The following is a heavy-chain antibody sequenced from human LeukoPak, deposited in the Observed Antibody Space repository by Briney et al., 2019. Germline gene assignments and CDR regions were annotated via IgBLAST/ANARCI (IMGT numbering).Heavy chain of an antibody. CDR1: GFAFRSYW. CDR3: ARGGFSHAFDV. J-gene: IGHJ3*01. D-gene: IGHD5-12*01. Sequence: GGSLRLSCAAYGFAFRSYWIHWVRQVPGKGLVWVGRVDNDGSDTIYADSVRGRFTVSRDNAKNTVYLQMNSLRVEDTAAYFCARGGFSHAFDVWGQGTVVTVSS. CDR2: VDNDGSDT. V-gene: IGHV3-74*01.